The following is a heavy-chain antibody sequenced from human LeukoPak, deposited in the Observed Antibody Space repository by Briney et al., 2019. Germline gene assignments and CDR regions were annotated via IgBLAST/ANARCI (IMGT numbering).Heavy chain of an antibody. CDR1: GYTFTSYG. CDR3: AKGGHGSGSLSYYYYYGLDV. V-gene: IGHV1-18*01. J-gene: IGHJ6*02. Sequence: ASVKVSCKASGYTFTSYGISWVRRAPGQGLEWMGWISAYNGNTNYAQKLQGRVTMTTDTSTSTAYMELRSLRSEDTAVYYCAKGGHGSGSLSYYYYYGLDVWGQGTTVTVSS. CDR2: ISAYNGNT. D-gene: IGHD3-10*01.